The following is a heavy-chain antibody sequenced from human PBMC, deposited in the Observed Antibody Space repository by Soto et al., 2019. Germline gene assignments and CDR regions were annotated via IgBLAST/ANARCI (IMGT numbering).Heavy chain of an antibody. D-gene: IGHD6-19*01. J-gene: IGHJ3*02. CDR1: GGSFSGYY. CDR3: ARLGIAVAGTGRVRAFDI. Sequence: PSETLSLTCAVYGGSFSGYYWSWIRQPPGKGLEWIGEINHSGSTNYNPSLKSRVTISVDTSKNQFSPKLSSVTAADTAVYYCARLGIAVAGTGRVRAFDIWGQGTMVTVSS. CDR2: INHSGST. V-gene: IGHV4-34*01.